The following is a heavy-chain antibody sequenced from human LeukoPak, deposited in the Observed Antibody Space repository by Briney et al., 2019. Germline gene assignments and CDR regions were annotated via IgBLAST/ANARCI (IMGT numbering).Heavy chain of an antibody. D-gene: IGHD2-21*01. CDR3: ARGLCGGDCYDY. J-gene: IGHJ4*02. CDR1: GFTFNSYN. CDR2: ISSSSTHI. V-gene: IGHV3-21*01. Sequence: GGSLRLSCAASGFTFNSYNINWVRQAPGKGLEWVSSISSSSTHIYYADSVRGRFTISRDDAKNSLYLQMNSLRAEDTALYYCARGLCGGDCYDYWGQGTLVTVSS.